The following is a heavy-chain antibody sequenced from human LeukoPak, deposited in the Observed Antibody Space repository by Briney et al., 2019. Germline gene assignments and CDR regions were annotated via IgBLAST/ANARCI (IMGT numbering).Heavy chain of an antibody. CDR3: ARDIIAARRRKGGNWFDP. V-gene: IGHV1-8*01. CDR1: GYTFTSYD. J-gene: IGHJ5*02. D-gene: IGHD6-6*01. Sequence: ASVKVSCKASGYTFTSYDINWVRQATGQGLEWMGWMNPNSGNTGYAQKFQGRVTMTRNTSISTAYMELSSLRSEDTAVYYCARDIIAARRRKGGNWFDPWGQGTLVTVPS. CDR2: MNPNSGNT.